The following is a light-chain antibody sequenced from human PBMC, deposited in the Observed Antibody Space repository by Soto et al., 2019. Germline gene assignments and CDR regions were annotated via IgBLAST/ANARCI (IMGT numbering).Light chain of an antibody. J-gene: IGKJ1*01. Sequence: DIQMTQWNGTRCGSVRGIVSITCRASQSISSWLAWYQQKPGTAPKLLIYDASSLQSGVPSRFSGSGSGTDFTLTISCLQSEDFATYYCQQYYNFPRTFGQGTKVDI. CDR2: DAS. CDR3: QQYYNFPRT. V-gene: IGKV1-5*01. CDR1: QSISSW.